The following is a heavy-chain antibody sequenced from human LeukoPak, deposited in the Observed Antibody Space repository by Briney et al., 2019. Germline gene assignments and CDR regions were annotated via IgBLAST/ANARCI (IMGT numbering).Heavy chain of an antibody. CDR2: IYHSGST. D-gene: IGHD6-6*01. CDR3: ATYSSSWFDY. V-gene: IGHV4-30-2*01. J-gene: IGHJ4*02. Sequence: PSETLSLTCTVSGGSISSGGYYWSWIRQPPGKGLEWIGYIYHSGSTYYNPSLKSRVTISVDRSKNQFSLKLSSVTAADTAVYYCATYSSSWFDYWGQGTLVTVSS. CDR1: GGSISSGGYY.